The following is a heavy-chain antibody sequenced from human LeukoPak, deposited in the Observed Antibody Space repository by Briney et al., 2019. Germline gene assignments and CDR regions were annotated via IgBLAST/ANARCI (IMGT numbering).Heavy chain of an antibody. V-gene: IGHV3-23*01. D-gene: IGHD2-15*01. Sequence: GGSLRLSCAASGFTFSSYALSWVRQPPGKGLEWVSTISAPGGNTSYADSVTGRFTISRDSSKSTLYLQMNSLRAEDTAVYYCAKGGGYSRNAFDIWGQGTMVTVSS. J-gene: IGHJ3*02. CDR2: ISAPGGNT. CDR3: AKGGGYSRNAFDI. CDR1: GFTFSSYA.